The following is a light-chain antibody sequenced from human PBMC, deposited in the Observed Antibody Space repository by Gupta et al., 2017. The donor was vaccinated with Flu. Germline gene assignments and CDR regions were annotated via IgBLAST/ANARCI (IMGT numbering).Light chain of an antibody. V-gene: IGLV1-40*01. CDR3: QAYDSSLSGSV. CDR2: GNS. J-gene: IGLJ2*01. CDR1: SSNNGAGYD. Sequence: QSVLTQTPSESGAPGQRVTISCTGRSSNNGAGYDVHWYQQLPGTAPKLLIYGNSNRPSGVPDRFSGSKSGTSASLAITGLQAEDEADYYCQAYDSSLSGSVFGGGTKLTVL.